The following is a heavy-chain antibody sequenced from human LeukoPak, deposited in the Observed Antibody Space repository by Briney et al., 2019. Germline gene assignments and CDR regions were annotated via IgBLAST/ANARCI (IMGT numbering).Heavy chain of an antibody. CDR3: ATNTFYYEGVGYRPHY. V-gene: IGHV1-69*13. J-gene: IGHJ4*02. CDR1: GCTFNNYS. CDR2: VIPIYGTA. Sequence: SVKVSCKASGCTFNNYSISWVRQAPGQGLEWMGGVIPIYGTADYTQKFQGRVTITADEPTSTAYMELSGLRSEDTHVYYCATNTFYYEGVGYRPHYWGQGPLVTVSS. D-gene: IGHD3-16*01.